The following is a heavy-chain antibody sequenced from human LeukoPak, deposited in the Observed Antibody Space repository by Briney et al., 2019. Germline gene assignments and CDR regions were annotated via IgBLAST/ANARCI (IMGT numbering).Heavy chain of an antibody. Sequence: GASVTVSFKASGYTFTIYGISWVRQAPGQGLEWMGCISAYNDNTNYTQKLPGRVTITTDTSTSTAYMDLRSLRSNDTAVYYCARVVEMVTTTYLDYWGEGTLVTVSS. CDR1: GYTFTIYG. CDR3: ARVVEMVTTTYLDY. J-gene: IGHJ4*02. CDR2: ISAYNDNT. V-gene: IGHV1-18*01. D-gene: IGHD5-24*01.